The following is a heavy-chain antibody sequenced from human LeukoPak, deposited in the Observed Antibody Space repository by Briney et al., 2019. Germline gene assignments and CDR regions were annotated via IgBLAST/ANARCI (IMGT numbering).Heavy chain of an antibody. V-gene: IGHV3-21*01. CDR2: ISSSSSYI. CDR3: ARDDLKRRGFDP. J-gene: IGHJ5*02. Sequence: PGGSLRVSCAASGLTFNNAWMSWVRQAPGKGLEWVSSISSSSSYIYYADSVKGRFTISRDNAKNSLYLQMNSLRAEDTAVYYCARDDLKRRGFDPWGQGTLVTVSS. CDR1: GLTFNNAW.